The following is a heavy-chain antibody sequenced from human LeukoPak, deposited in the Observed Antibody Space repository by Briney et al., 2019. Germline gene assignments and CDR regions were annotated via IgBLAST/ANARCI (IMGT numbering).Heavy chain of an antibody. CDR3: AGGPGVYYYGMDV. Sequence: GGSLRLSCAASGFTFSSFGLSWVRQAPGKGLEWVSAISGSGGSTYYADSVKGRFTISRDNSKNTLYLQMNSLRAEDTALYYCAGGPGVYYYGMDVWGQGTSVTVSS. V-gene: IGHV3-23*01. J-gene: IGHJ6*02. CDR1: GFTFSSFG. CDR2: ISGSGGST.